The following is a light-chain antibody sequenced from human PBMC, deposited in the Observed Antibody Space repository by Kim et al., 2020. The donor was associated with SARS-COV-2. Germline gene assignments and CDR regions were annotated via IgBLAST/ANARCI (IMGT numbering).Light chain of an antibody. CDR2: GAS. CDR3: QQYNNWWT. Sequence: SVHPGERATLSSRASQSDSSNLAWYQQKPGQAPRLLIYGASTRATGIPARFSGSGSGTEFPLTISSLQSEDFAVYYCQQYNNWWTFGQGTKVDIK. V-gene: IGKV3-15*01. J-gene: IGKJ1*01. CDR1: QSDSSN.